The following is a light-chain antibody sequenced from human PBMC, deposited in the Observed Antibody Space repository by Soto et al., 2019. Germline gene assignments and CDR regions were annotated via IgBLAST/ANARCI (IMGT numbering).Light chain of an antibody. J-gene: IGKJ5*01. CDR3: QQSYSSPIT. Sequence: DIQMTQSPSSLSASIGDRVTITCRASQTLRTYLNWYQQKPGEAPKLLISAASSLRSGVPSRFRGTGSGTDFTLTISSLQPEDSATCYCQQSYSSPITFGQGTRLEIK. CDR2: AAS. CDR1: QTLRTY. V-gene: IGKV1-39*01.